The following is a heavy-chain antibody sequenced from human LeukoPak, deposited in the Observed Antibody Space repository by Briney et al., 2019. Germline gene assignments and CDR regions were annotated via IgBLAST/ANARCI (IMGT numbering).Heavy chain of an antibody. CDR2: IYTSGST. D-gene: IGHD6-13*01. CDR3: ARHSSSWQYYYYYYMDV. J-gene: IGHJ6*03. Sequence: PSETLSLTCTVSGGSISSYYWSWIRRPPGKGLEWIGYIYTSGSTNYNPSLKSRVTISVDTSKNQFSLKLSSVTAADTAVYYCARHSSSWQYYYYYYMDVWGKGTTVTVSS. V-gene: IGHV4-4*09. CDR1: GGSISSYY.